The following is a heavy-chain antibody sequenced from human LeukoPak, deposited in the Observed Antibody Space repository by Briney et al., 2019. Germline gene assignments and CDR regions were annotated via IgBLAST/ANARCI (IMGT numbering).Heavy chain of an antibody. J-gene: IGHJ4*02. V-gene: IGHV3-30*04. CDR2: ISYDGSNK. CDR1: GFTFSDYA. CDR3: ARDQIKDAYNYDYFDY. D-gene: IGHD5-24*01. Sequence: PGRSLGLSCTASGFTFSDYAMYWVRQAPGKGLEWVAVISYDGSNKYYADSVKGRFTISRDNSKNTLYLQMNSLRSEDTALYYCARDQIKDAYNYDYFDYWGQGTLVTVSS.